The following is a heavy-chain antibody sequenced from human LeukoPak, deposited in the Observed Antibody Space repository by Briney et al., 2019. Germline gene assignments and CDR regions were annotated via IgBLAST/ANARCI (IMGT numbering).Heavy chain of an antibody. CDR2: ILYDGVTT. CDR1: GFSLSSYS. J-gene: IGHJ3*01. D-gene: IGHD3-22*01. V-gene: IGHV3-30*04. Sequence: PGGSLRLSCGVSGFSLSSYSMNWVRQAPGKGLEWVAFILYDGVTTYYTDSVKGRFTISRDKSKNTLDLQMNTLRPEDTAVYYCARGGHENTMIGVEAFDSWGQGTLVTVSS. CDR3: ARGGHENTMIGVEAFDS.